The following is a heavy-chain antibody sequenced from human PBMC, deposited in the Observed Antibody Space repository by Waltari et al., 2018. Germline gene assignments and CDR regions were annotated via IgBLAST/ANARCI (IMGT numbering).Heavy chain of an antibody. CDR3: ANDGVDYDSVEIDY. CDR2: ISGSGGST. J-gene: IGHJ4*02. Sequence: EVQLLESGGGLVQPGGSLRLSCEASGFTFSSYAMIWVRMAPGKGLEWVSAISGSGGSTYYADSVKGRFTISRDNSKNTLYLQMNSLRAEDTAVYYCANDGVDYDSVEIDYWGQGTLVTVSS. CDR1: GFTFSSYA. D-gene: IGHD3-22*01. V-gene: IGHV3-23*01.